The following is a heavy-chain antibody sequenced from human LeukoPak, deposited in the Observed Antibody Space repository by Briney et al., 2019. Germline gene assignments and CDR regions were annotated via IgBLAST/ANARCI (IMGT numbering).Heavy chain of an antibody. D-gene: IGHD3-22*01. Sequence: SETLSLTCTVSGGSISSGSYYWSWIRQPAGKGLEWIGRIYTSGSTNYNPSLKSRVTISVDTSKNQFSLKLSSVTAADTAVYYCARGGVVVTSGYGVMDVWGKGTTVTVSS. CDR1: GGSISSGSYY. V-gene: IGHV4-61*02. CDR2: IYTSGST. CDR3: ARGGVVVTSGYGVMDV. J-gene: IGHJ6*04.